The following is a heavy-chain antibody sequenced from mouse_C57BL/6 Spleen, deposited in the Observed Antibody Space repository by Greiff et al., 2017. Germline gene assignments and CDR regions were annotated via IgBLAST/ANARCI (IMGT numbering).Heavy chain of an antibody. CDR2: IHPNSGST. CDR3: ARSPSITTVVATNGFDY. D-gene: IGHD1-1*01. V-gene: IGHV1-64*01. CDR1: GYTFTSYW. Sequence: QVQLQQPGAELVKPGASVKLSCKASGYTFTSYWMHWVKQRPGQGLEWIGMIHPNSGSTNYNEKFKSKATLTVDKSSSTAYMQLSRLTSEYSAVYYSARSPSITTVVATNGFDYWGQGTTLTVSS. J-gene: IGHJ2*01.